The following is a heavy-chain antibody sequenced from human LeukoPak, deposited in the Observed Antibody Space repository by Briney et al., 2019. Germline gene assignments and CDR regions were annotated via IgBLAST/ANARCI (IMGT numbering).Heavy chain of an antibody. Sequence: PGGSLRLSCAASGITFINYSMTRVRQAPGKGLEWVSAITGRGTFTDYADSVKGRFTLSRDNSKNTLYLQMNSLRADDTAIYDCAKRSAESSGYFDSWGQGTLVTVSS. D-gene: IGHD6-19*01. CDR3: AKRSAESSGYFDS. CDR2: ITGRGTFT. V-gene: IGHV3-23*01. J-gene: IGHJ4*02. CDR1: GITFINYS.